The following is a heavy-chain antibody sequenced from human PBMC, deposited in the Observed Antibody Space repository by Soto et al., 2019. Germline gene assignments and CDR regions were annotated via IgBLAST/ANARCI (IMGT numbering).Heavy chain of an antibody. Sequence: SETLSLTCAVYGRSFSGFYWSWIRRPPGKGLEWIGEINHSGSTNYNPSLKSRVTISVDTSKNQFSLKLSSVTAADTAVYYCARRTMVRAYYYYYGMDVWGQGTTVS. D-gene: IGHD3-10*01. CDR2: INHSGST. V-gene: IGHV4-34*01. CDR1: GRSFSGFY. J-gene: IGHJ6*02. CDR3: ARRTMVRAYYYYYGMDV.